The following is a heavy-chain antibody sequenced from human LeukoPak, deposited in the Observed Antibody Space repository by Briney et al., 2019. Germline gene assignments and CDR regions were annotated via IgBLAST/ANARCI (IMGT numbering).Heavy chain of an antibody. V-gene: IGHV5-51*01. D-gene: IGHD1-26*01. CDR1: GYTFGNYW. J-gene: IGHJ4*02. CDR3: ARLGAGGEGWELLSMFDY. Sequence: ASVKISCKTSGYTFGNYWIGWVRQMPGKGLEWMGIIYPGDFHTSYSPSFQGQVTISADKSLTTAYLQWSSLKASDTAMYYCARLGAGGEGWELLSMFDYWGQGTLVTVSS. CDR2: IYPGDFHT.